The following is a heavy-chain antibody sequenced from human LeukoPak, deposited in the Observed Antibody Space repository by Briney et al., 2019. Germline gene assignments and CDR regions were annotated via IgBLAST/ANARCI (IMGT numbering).Heavy chain of an antibody. V-gene: IGHV4-39*07. J-gene: IGHJ4*02. CDR2: IYYSGST. CDR3: ARDSSRSAMTDY. CDR1: GGSISSSSYY. D-gene: IGHD5-18*01. Sequence: SETLSLTCTVSGGSISSSSYYWGWIRQPPGKGLEWIGSIYYSGSTYYNPSLKSRVTISVDTSKNQFSLKLSSVTAADTAVYYCARDSSRSAMTDYWGQGTLVTVSS.